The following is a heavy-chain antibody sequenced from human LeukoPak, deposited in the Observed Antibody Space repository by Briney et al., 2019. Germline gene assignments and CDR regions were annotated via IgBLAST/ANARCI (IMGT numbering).Heavy chain of an antibody. CDR3: ARVLSGYDSYYYYYYGMDV. Sequence: SETLSLTCTVSGGSISSYYWSWIRQPPGKGLEWIGYIYYSGSTNYNPSLKSRVTISVDTSKNQFSLKLSPVTAADTAVYYCARVLSGYDSYYYYYYGMDVWGQGTTVTVSS. CDR2: IYYSGST. J-gene: IGHJ6*02. V-gene: IGHV4-59*01. CDR1: GGSISSYY. D-gene: IGHD5-12*01.